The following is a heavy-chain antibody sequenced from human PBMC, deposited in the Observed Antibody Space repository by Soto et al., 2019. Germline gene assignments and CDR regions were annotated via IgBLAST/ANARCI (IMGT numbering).Heavy chain of an antibody. D-gene: IGHD6-13*01. CDR3: ARGRGIAAAGPYYYYYGMDV. J-gene: IGHJ6*02. V-gene: IGHV1-8*01. CDR2: MNPNSGNT. CDR1: GYTFTSYD. Sequence: ASVKVSCKASGYTFTSYDINWVRQATGQGLEWMGWMNPNSGNTGYAQKFQGRVTMTRNTSISTAYMELSSLRSEDTAVYYCARGRGIAAAGPYYYYYGMDVWGQGTTVTVSS.